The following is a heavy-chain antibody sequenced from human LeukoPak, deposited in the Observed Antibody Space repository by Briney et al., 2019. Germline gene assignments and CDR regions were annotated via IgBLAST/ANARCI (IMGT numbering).Heavy chain of an antibody. CDR3: AKDSHYYDSSGYYPFDY. J-gene: IGHJ4*02. D-gene: IGHD3-22*01. CDR1: GFTFDDYA. Sequence: GGFLRLSCAASGFTFDDYAMHWVRQAPGKGLEWVSGISWNSGSIGYADSVKGRFTISRDNAKNSLYLQMNSLRAEDTALYYCAKDSHYYDSSGYYPFDYWGQGTLVTVSS. V-gene: IGHV3-9*01. CDR2: ISWNSGSI.